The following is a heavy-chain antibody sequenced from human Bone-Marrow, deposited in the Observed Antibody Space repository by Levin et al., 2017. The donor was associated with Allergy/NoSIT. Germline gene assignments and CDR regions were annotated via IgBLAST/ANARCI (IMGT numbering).Heavy chain of an antibody. Sequence: GGSLRLSCAASGFTISSHWMHWVRQAPGKGLVWVSRISHDGSSTSYADSVKGRFSISRDNAKNTLYLQMNILRAEDTAVYYCARELVVEVTRQTDAFDIWGQGTMVTVSS. CDR1: GFTISSHW. J-gene: IGHJ3*02. CDR3: ARELVVEVTRQTDAFDI. V-gene: IGHV3-74*01. D-gene: IGHD3-22*01. CDR2: ISHDGSST.